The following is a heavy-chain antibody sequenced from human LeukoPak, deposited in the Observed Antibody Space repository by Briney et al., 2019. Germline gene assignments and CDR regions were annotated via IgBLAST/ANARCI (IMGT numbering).Heavy chain of an antibody. CDR1: GGTISSHY. CDR2: IYYSGST. CDR3: ARAGGLLFGFYY. V-gene: IGHV4-59*11. D-gene: IGHD2/OR15-2a*01. Sequence: PSETLSLTCAVSGGTISSHYWSWIRQPPGKGLEWIGYIYYSGSTNYNPSLKSRVTIPVDTSKNHFSLKLSSVTAADTAVYYCARAGGLLFGFYYWGQGTLVTVSS. J-gene: IGHJ4*02.